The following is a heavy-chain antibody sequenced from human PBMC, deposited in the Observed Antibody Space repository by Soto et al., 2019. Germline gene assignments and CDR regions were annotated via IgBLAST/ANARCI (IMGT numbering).Heavy chain of an antibody. J-gene: IGHJ6*02. D-gene: IGHD3-3*01. Sequence: VKVSCKASGGTFSSYAISWVRQAPGRGLEWMGGIIPIFGTANYAQKFQGRVTITADESTSTAYMELSSLRSEDTAVYYCAXXDYVFWSGSPDYYYYGMDVWGQGTTVTVSS. CDR1: GGTFSSYA. V-gene: IGHV1-69*01. CDR3: AXXDYVFWSGSPDYYYYGMDV. CDR2: IIPIFGTA.